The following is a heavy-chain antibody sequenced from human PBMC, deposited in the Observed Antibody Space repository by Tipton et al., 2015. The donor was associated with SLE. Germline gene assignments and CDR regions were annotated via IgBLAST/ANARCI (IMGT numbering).Heavy chain of an antibody. CDR1: GFSISSYY. D-gene: IGHD3-22*01. Sequence: TLSLTCTVSGFSISSYYWGWIRQPPGKGLEWLGTIYHSGTTYYNPSLKSRLTFSIDTSKNQFSLRLKFLTAADTAVYYCARHASSDTSYYDGSGYPFDFWGQGTLVAVSS. CDR3: ARHASSDTSYYDGSGYPFDF. CDR2: IYHSGTT. J-gene: IGHJ4*02. V-gene: IGHV4-38-2*02.